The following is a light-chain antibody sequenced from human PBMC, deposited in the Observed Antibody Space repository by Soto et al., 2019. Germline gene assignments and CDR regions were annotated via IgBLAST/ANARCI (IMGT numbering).Light chain of an antibody. CDR3: NSYAGSNNWV. J-gene: IGLJ3*02. CDR2: EIS. Sequence: QSVLTQPASVSGSPGQSITISCTGTSSDVGGYNYVSWYQQHPGKAPKLMIYEISKRPSGVADRFSGSKSGNTASLTVSGLQAEDEADYYCNSYAGSNNWVFGGGTTLTVL. CDR1: SSDVGGYNY. V-gene: IGLV2-8*01.